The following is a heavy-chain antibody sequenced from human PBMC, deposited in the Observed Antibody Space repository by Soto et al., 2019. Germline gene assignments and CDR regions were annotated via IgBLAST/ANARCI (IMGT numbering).Heavy chain of an antibody. J-gene: IGHJ5*01. V-gene: IGHV1-69*12. CDR3: AGIRSIADDAS. CDR2: VNPILRIP. Sequence: QVQLVQSGAEVKKPGSSVKVSCKSSGDSFKTYSVSWVRQAPGQGLEWIGGVNPILRIPMYAQKFQDRVPITADESTSTVFMELTSTMSDDSAVNYCAGIRSIADDASWAQGTRVTVSS. D-gene: IGHD6-6*01. CDR1: GDSFKTYS.